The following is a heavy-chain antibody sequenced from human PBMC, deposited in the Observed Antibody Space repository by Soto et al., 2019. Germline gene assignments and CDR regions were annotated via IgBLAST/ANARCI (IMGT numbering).Heavy chain of an antibody. D-gene: IGHD2-8*01. CDR1: GFTFSRSW. CDR2: TNEDGSQI. J-gene: IGHJ4*02. CDR3: ARDPRNGAIDY. Sequence: GGSLRLSCAASGFTFSRSWMSWVRQAPGKGLEWVANTNEDGSQINYVDSVKGRFTASRDNAKNLLFLQMNNLRGEDTAIYYCARDPRNGAIDYWGQGTLVTVSS. V-gene: IGHV3-7*01.